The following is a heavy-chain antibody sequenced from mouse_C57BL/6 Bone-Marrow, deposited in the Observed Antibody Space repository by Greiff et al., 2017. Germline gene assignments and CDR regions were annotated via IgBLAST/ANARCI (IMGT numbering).Heavy chain of an antibody. CDR3: ARDFYWYFDV. J-gene: IGHJ1*03. CDR2: ISDGGSYT. CDR1: GFTFSSYA. V-gene: IGHV5-4*01. Sequence: DVQLQESGGGLVKPGGSLKLSCAASGFTFSSYAMSWVRQTPEKRLEWVATISDGGSYTYYPDNVKGRFTISRDNAKNNLYLQMSHLKSEDTAMYYCARDFYWYFDVWGTGTTVTVSS.